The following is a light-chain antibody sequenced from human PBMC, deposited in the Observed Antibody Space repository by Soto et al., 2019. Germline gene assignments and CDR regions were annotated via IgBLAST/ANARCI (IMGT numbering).Light chain of an antibody. CDR1: QSVSNNY. CDR2: GAS. Sequence: EIVLTQSPGTLSLSPGERATLSCSASQSVSNNYLAWYQQKPGQAPRLLIYGASNRATGIPDRFSGSGSGTDFTLTISRLDPEDFAVYYCQQYSSSPITFGQGTRLEIK. V-gene: IGKV3-20*01. CDR3: QQYSSSPIT. J-gene: IGKJ5*01.